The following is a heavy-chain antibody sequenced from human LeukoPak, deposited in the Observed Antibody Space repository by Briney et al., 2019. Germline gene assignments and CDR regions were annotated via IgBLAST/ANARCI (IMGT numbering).Heavy chain of an antibody. D-gene: IGHD3-10*01. J-gene: IGHJ4*02. CDR1: GFTFSSYA. Sequence: PGGSLRLSCAASGFTFSSYAMHWVRQAPGKGLEWVAVISYDGSNKYYADSVKGRFTISRDNSKNTLYLQMNSLRAEDTAVYYCVRGTGYWGQGTLVTVSS. CDR2: ISYDGSNK. CDR3: VRGTGY. V-gene: IGHV3-30*04.